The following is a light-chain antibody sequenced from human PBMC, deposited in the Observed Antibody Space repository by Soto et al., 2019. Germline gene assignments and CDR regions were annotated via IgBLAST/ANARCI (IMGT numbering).Light chain of an antibody. V-gene: IGKV4-1*01. J-gene: IGKJ2*01. CDR3: HQYYTTLYT. CDR2: WAS. Sequence: DIVMTQSPDSLAASLGERATINCKSSQSLLYSSNNENSLAWFQQRPGQPPKLLIYWASTRESGVPDRFSGSGSGTDFTLTISSLQAEDVAVYYCHQYYTTLYTFGQGTKLEIK. CDR1: QSLLYSSNNENS.